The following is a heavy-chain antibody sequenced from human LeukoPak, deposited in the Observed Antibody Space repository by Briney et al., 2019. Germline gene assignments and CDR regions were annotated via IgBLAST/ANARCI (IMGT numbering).Heavy chain of an antibody. Sequence: GGSLRLSCAASGFTFSSYAMPWVRQAPGKGLEWVSAIYTGGSTYYAGSVKGRFTISRDNSKNTLYLQMNSLRAEDTAVYYCARNLYYYESSGYYYYWGQGTLVTVSS. CDR1: GFTFSSYA. CDR3: ARNLYYYESSGYYYY. D-gene: IGHD3-22*01. CDR2: IYTGGST. J-gene: IGHJ4*02. V-gene: IGHV3-66*01.